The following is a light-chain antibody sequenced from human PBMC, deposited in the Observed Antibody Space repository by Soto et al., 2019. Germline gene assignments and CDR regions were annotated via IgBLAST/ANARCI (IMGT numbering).Light chain of an antibody. CDR2: DTF. J-gene: IGKJ3*01. CDR3: QQTYDTLFS. V-gene: IGKV1-39*01. CDR1: QTISRY. Sequence: DISLTQSPSSLSASVGDSVTITCRASQTISRYLNWYQQRPGKAPSLLIYDTFNLQTGVPSRFSGSGSGTDFTLSITGLQPEDFATYYCQQTYDTLFSFGPGTTLDLK.